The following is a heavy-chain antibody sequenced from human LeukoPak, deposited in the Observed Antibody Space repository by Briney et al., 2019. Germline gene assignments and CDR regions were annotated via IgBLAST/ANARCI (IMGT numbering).Heavy chain of an antibody. CDR3: AKGLLRSNWFDP. Sequence: GGSLRLSCAASGLTFSSYGMHWVRQAPGMGLEWVAVISYDGSNKYYADSVKGRFTISRDNSKNTLYLQMNSLRAEDTAVYYCAKGLLRSNWFDPWGQGTLVTVSS. CDR2: ISYDGSNK. V-gene: IGHV3-30*18. D-gene: IGHD2-21*02. J-gene: IGHJ5*02. CDR1: GLTFSSYG.